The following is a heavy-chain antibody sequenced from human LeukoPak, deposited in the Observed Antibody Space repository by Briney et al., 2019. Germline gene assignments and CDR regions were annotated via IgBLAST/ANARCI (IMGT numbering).Heavy chain of an antibody. J-gene: IGHJ4*02. CDR3: ARLCRYYDSSGYYQKSRDFDY. V-gene: IGHV4-39*01. D-gene: IGHD3-22*01. CDR2: IYYSGST. CDR1: GGSISSSSYY. Sequence: SETLSLTCTVSGGSISSSSYYWGWIRQPPGKGLEWIGSIYYSGSTYYNPSLKSRVTISVDTSKNQFSLKLSSVTAADTAVYYCARLCRYYDSSGYYQKSRDFDYWGQGTLVTVSS.